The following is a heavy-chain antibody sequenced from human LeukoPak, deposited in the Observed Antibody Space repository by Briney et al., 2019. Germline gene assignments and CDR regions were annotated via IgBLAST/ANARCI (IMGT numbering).Heavy chain of an antibody. Sequence: ASVKVSCKASGYTFTSYGISWVRQAPGQGLEWMGWISAYNGNTNYAQKLQGRVTMTTDTSTSTAYMKLRSLRSDDTAVYYCARVDIVVVPAYFDYWGQGTLVTVSS. D-gene: IGHD2-2*03. J-gene: IGHJ4*02. CDR3: ARVDIVVVPAYFDY. V-gene: IGHV1-18*01. CDR2: ISAYNGNT. CDR1: GYTFTSYG.